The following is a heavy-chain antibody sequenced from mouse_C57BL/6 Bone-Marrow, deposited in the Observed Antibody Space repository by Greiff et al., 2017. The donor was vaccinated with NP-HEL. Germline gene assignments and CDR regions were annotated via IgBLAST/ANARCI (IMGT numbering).Heavy chain of an antibody. CDR3: ARYGPYLDY. CDR2: IRNKANGYTT. V-gene: IGHV7-3*01. CDR1: GFTFTDYY. Sequence: EVQVVESGGGLVQPGGSLSLSCAASGFTFTDYYMSWVRQPPGKALEWLGFIRNKANGYTTEYSASVKGRFTISRDNSQSILYLQMNALRAEDSATYYCARYGPYLDYWGQGTTLTVSS. J-gene: IGHJ2*01.